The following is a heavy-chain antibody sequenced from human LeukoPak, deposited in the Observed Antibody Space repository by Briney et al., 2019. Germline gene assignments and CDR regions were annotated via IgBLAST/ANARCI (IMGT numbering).Heavy chain of an antibody. Sequence: SVKVSCKASGGTFSSYAISWERQAPGQGLEWMGGIIPVFGTSNYAQKFQGRVTITADESTSTAYMELSSLRSEDTAVYYCARANRYSYGLYYFYYGMDVWGQGTTVTVSS. D-gene: IGHD5-18*01. J-gene: IGHJ6*02. CDR2: IIPVFGTS. CDR3: ARANRYSYGLYYFYYGMDV. V-gene: IGHV1-69*01. CDR1: GGTFSSYA.